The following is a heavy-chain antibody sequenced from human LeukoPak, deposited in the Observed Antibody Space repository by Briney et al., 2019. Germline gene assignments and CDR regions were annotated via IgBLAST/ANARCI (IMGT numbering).Heavy chain of an antibody. D-gene: IGHD3-22*01. CDR3: WTYYYDSSGYYSWGGYFDY. CDR2: IRYDGSNK. Sequence: PGGSLRLSCAASGFTFSSYGMHWVRQAPGKGLEWVAFIRYDGSNKYYADSVKGRFTISRDNSKNTLYLQMNSLRAEDTAVYYCWTYYYDSSGYYSWGGYFDYWGQGTLVTVSS. V-gene: IGHV3-30*02. CDR1: GFTFSSYG. J-gene: IGHJ4*02.